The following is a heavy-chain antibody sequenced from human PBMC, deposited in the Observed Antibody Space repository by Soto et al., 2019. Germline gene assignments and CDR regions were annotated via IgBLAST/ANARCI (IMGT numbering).Heavy chain of an antibody. D-gene: IGHD6-25*01. Sequence: LSLTCSASGGSITSSSHFWGWVRQPPGKGLEWIGTIYFTGNTYYTPPLKSRLTMSIDTSKNEFSLRLNSVTAADTAVYYCAGQTFTIAAASYGRSNWFDPWGPGTLVTVSS. J-gene: IGHJ5*02. CDR3: AGQTFTIAAASYGRSNWFDP. V-gene: IGHV4-39*01. CDR2: IYFTGNT. CDR1: GGSITSSSHF.